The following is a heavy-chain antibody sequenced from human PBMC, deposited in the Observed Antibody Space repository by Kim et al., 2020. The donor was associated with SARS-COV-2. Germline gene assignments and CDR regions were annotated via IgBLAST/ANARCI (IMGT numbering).Heavy chain of an antibody. V-gene: IGHV4-31*03. CDR1: GGSISSGGYY. J-gene: IGHJ5*02. Sequence: SETLSLTCTVSGGSISSGGYYWSWIRQHPGKGLEWIGYIYYSGSTYYNPSLKSRVTISVDTSKNQFSLKLSSVTAADTAVYYCASTRPNYYGSGSYHLGFDPWGQGTLVTVSS. CDR3: ASTRPNYYGSGSYHLGFDP. CDR2: IYYSGST. D-gene: IGHD3-10*01.